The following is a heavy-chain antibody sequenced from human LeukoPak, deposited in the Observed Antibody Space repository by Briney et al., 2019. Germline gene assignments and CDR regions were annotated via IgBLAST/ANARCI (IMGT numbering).Heavy chain of an antibody. CDR1: GFTFSSYG. CDR2: MSNSGGST. D-gene: IGHD3-16*02. J-gene: IGHJ3*02. Sequence: GGSLRLSCAASGFTFSSYGMTWIRQAPGKGLEWVSSMSNSGGSTYYAASVKGRFPISRDNSKNTLYLQMNSLRAEDTAVYYCASAVIWGSYRFDIWGQGTMVTVSS. V-gene: IGHV3-23*01. CDR3: ASAVIWGSYRFDI.